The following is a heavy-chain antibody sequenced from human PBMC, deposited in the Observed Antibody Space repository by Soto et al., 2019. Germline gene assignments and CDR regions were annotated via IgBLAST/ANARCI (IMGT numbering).Heavy chain of an antibody. D-gene: IGHD3-9*01. V-gene: IGHV4-59*01. CDR2: IYYSGGT. CDR3: ARAGTYYDILTGYSPWYFDY. J-gene: IGHJ4*02. CDR1: GGYISSYY. Sequence: SETLSLTCTVSGGYISSYYWSWIRQPPGKGLEWIGNIYYSGGTNYNPSLKSRVTISVDTSKTQFSLQLSSVTAAVTAVYYCARAGTYYDILTGYSPWYFDYWGQGTLVTVSS.